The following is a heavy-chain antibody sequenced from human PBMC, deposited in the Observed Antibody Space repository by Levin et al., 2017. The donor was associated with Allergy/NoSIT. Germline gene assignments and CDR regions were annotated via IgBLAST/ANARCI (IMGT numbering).Heavy chain of an antibody. Sequence: ASVKVSCKASGYTFTGYYMHWVRQAPGQGLEWMGRINPNSGGTNYAQKFQGRVTMTRDTSISTAYMELSRLRSDDTAVYYCARALITGVPGYSSSWINDAFDIWGQGTMVTVSS. CDR2: INPNSGGT. D-gene: IGHD6-13*01. J-gene: IGHJ3*02. CDR3: ARALITGVPGYSSSWINDAFDI. CDR1: GYTFTGYY. V-gene: IGHV1-2*06.